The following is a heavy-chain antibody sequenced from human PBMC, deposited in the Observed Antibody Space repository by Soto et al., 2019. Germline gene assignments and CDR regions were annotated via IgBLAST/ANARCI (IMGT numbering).Heavy chain of an antibody. Sequence: LRLSCAASGFTFSSYAMHWVRQAPGKGLEWVAVISYDGSNKYYADSVKGRFTISRDNSKNTLYLQMNSLRAEDTAVYYCARDRDSKADYWGQGTLVTVSS. J-gene: IGHJ4*02. D-gene: IGHD4-4*01. V-gene: IGHV3-30-3*01. CDR3: ARDRDSKADY. CDR1: GFTFSSYA. CDR2: ISYDGSNK.